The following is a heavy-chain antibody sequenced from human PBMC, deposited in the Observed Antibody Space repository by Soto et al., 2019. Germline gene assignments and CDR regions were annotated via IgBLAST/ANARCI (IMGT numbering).Heavy chain of an antibody. V-gene: IGHV4-34*01. D-gene: IGHD2-8*02. CDR1: GGSFSGYY. Sequence: QVQLQQWGAGLLKPSETLSLTCAVYGGSFSGYYWTWIRQPQGTGLEWIGEINHSGSTNYNPSLKSRVTISVDTSKNMFSLKLTSVTAAGTAVYYCARDKITGLVDYWGQGTLVTVSS. J-gene: IGHJ4*02. CDR3: ARDKITGLVDY. CDR2: INHSGST.